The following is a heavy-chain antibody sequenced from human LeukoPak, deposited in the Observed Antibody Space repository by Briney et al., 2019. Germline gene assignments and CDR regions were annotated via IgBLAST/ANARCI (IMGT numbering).Heavy chain of an antibody. D-gene: IGHD6-13*01. CDR3: AREKWGAAAGLFDP. V-gene: IGHV4-34*01. CDR2: INHSGST. Sequence: SETLSLTCAVYGGSFSGYYWSWIRQPPKKGLEWIGEINHSGSTNYNPSLKSRVTISVDTSKNQFSLKLSSVTAADTAVYYCAREKWGAAAGLFDPWGKGTLVTVSS. J-gene: IGHJ5*02. CDR1: GGSFSGYY.